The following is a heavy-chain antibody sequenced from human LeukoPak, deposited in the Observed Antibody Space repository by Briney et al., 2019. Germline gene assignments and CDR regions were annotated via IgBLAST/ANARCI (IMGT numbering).Heavy chain of an antibody. J-gene: IGHJ4*02. V-gene: IGHV1-69*13. CDR3: ANGRGYCSGGSCSFDY. Sequence: SVKVSCKASGGTFSSYAISWVRQAPGQGLEWMGGIIPIFGTANYAQKFQGRVTITADESTSTAYIELSSLRSEDTAVYYCANGRGYCSGGSCSFDYWGQGTLVTVSS. CDR2: IIPIFGTA. D-gene: IGHD2-15*01. CDR1: GGTFSSYA.